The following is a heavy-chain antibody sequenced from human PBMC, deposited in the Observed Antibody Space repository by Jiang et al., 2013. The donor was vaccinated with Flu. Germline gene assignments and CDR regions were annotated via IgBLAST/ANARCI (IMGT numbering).Heavy chain of an antibody. CDR2: FSNDEK. D-gene: IGHD2-21*02. Sequence: KPTQTLTLTCTVLGLTQRSYDGCGLDPSAPREGPGVACTHFSNDEKSYNTSLRRRLTISKDTSKRQVVLTMTNMDRGDTATYFCARMRYECGGDCYWTFDYWGQGSLVTVST. CDR3: ARMRYECGGDCYWTFDY. V-gene: IGHV2-26*01. J-gene: IGHJ4*02. CDR1: GLTQRSYDG.